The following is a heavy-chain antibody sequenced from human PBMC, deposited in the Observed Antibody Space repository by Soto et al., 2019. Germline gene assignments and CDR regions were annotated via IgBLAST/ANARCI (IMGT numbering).Heavy chain of an antibody. Sequence: SETLSLTCTVSGGSISNFYWSWIRRPPGKGLEYIGYIYYSGTTKYNPSLKSRVTISLDMSKNQFSLTLSSVTAAASAMYLRTRSLWGYAFDLWGQGTVVTVSS. D-gene: IGHD7-27*01. J-gene: IGHJ3*01. V-gene: IGHV4-59*01. CDR2: IYYSGTT. CDR1: GGSISNFY. CDR3: TRSLWGYAFDL.